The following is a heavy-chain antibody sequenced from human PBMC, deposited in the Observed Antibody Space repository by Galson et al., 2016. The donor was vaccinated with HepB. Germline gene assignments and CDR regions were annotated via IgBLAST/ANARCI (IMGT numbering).Heavy chain of an antibody. CDR2: SRNKANRYTT. CDR3: ARVRAESYFDY. CDR1: GFTFSDHY. D-gene: IGHD4/OR15-4a*01. Sequence: SLRLSCAASGFTFSDHYMDWVRQAPGKGLEWVGRSRNKANRYTTEYAPSVRGRFTISRDDSEISLYLQMNNLKTEDTAVYHCARVRAESYFDYWGQGTLVTVSS. V-gene: IGHV3-72*01. J-gene: IGHJ4*02.